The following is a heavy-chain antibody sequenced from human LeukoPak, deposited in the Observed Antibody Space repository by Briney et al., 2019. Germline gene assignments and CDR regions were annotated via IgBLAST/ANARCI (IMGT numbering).Heavy chain of an antibody. V-gene: IGHV3-66*02. CDR1: GFTVSSNY. CDR3: ASHKAYRAFDI. D-gene: IGHD3-16*01. CDR2: IYSGGST. J-gene: IGHJ3*02. Sequence: GGSLRLSCAASGFTVSSNYMSWVRLAPGKRLEWVSTIYSGGSTYYADSVKGRFSIARDNSKNTLYLQMNSLRAEDTAVYYCASHKAYRAFDIWGQGTMVTVSS.